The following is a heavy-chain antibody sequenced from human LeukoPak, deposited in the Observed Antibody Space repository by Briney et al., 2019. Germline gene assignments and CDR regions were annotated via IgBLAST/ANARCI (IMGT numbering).Heavy chain of an antibody. CDR1: GFSLSTSGVG. D-gene: IGHD6-6*01. CDR3: AHNIASEYSSSWDWFDP. CDR2: ICWNDDK. J-gene: IGHJ5*02. V-gene: IGHV2-5*01. Sequence: KESGPTLLKPTQTLTLTCTFSGFSLSTSGVGVGWIRHPPGKALEWLALICWNDDKRYSPSLKSRLTITKDTSKNQVVLTKTNMDPVDTATYYCAHNIASEYSSSWDWFDPGGQGTLVTVSS.